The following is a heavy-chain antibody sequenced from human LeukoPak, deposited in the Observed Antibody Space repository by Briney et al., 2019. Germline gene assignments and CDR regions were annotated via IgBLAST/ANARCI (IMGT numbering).Heavy chain of an antibody. Sequence: ASGKVSCKASGGTFSSYAISWVRQAPGQGLEWMGGIIPIFGTANYAQKFQGRVTITTDESTSTAYMELSSLRSEDTAVYYCAIMVYADQWAWELTNYYFDYWGQGTLVTVSS. CDR3: AIMVYADQWAWELTNYYFDY. D-gene: IGHD2-8*01. J-gene: IGHJ4*02. CDR2: IIPIFGTA. CDR1: GGTFSSYA. V-gene: IGHV1-69*05.